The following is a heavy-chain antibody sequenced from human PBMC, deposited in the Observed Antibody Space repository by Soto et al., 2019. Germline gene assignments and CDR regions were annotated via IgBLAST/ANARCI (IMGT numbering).Heavy chain of an antibody. V-gene: IGHV3-53*01. CDR2: IYSGGST. CDR1: GFTVSSNY. D-gene: IGHD3-22*01. CDR3: ARSTYDSGVYYDYYFDC. Sequence: PGGSLRLSCAASGFTVSSNYMTWVRQAPGKGLEWVSVIYSGGSTYYADSVKGRFTISSDNSKNTLYLQMNGLRAEDTAFYYCARSTYDSGVYYDYYFDCWGQGPLVTVSS. J-gene: IGHJ4*02.